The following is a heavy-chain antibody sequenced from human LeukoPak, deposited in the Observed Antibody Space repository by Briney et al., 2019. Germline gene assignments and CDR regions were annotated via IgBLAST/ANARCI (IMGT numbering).Heavy chain of an antibody. D-gene: IGHD3-22*01. CDR3: ARSSPYYYDSSGYYARSRPIDY. Sequence: PSETLSLTCAVYGGSFSGYYWSWIRQPPGKGLEWIGEINHSGSTNYNPSLKSRVTISVDTSKNQFSLKLSSVTAADTAVYYCARSSPYYYDSSGYYARSRPIDYWGQGTLVTVSS. J-gene: IGHJ4*02. CDR2: INHSGST. V-gene: IGHV4-34*01. CDR1: GGSFSGYY.